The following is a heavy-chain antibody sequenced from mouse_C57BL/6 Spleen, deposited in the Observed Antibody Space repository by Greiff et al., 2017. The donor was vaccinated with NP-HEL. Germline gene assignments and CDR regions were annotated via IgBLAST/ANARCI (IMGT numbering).Heavy chain of an antibody. Sequence: EVQLQQSGAELVRPGASVKLSCTASGFNIKDDYMHWVKQRPEQGLEWIGWIDPENGDTEYASKFQGKATITADTSSNTAYLQLSSLTSEDTAVYYCTTRFITTVVDYAMDYWGQGTSVTVSS. CDR1: GFNIKDDY. J-gene: IGHJ4*01. CDR2: IDPENGDT. CDR3: TTRFITTVVDYAMDY. D-gene: IGHD1-1*01. V-gene: IGHV14-4*01.